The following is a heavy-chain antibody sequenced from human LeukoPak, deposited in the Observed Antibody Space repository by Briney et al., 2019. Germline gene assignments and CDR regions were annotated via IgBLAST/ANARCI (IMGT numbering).Heavy chain of an antibody. Sequence: ASVKVSCKVSGYTLTALSMHWVRQAPGKGLEWMGGFDPEDGETIYAQKFQGRVTMTEDTSTDTAYMELSSLRSEDTAVYYCAGIVAGTNWFDPWGQGTLVTVSS. J-gene: IGHJ5*02. V-gene: IGHV1-24*01. CDR2: FDPEDGET. CDR3: AGIVAGTNWFDP. D-gene: IGHD3-22*01. CDR1: GYTLTALS.